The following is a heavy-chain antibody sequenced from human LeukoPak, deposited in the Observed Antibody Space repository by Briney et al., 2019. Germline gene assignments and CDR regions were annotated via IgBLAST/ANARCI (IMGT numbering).Heavy chain of an antibody. CDR3: GRDPNGDYVGAFEF. V-gene: IGHV3-23*01. CDR2: IHGNGETT. D-gene: IGHD3-16*01. CDR1: GFMFSRFG. J-gene: IGHJ3*01. Sequence: GGSVRLSCVGSGFMFSRFGLIWVRQAPGKGLEWVSGIHGNGETTYYGDSVKGRFTISRDDSKSTLYLQRSSLRVEDTAEYFCGRDPNGDYVGAFEFWGQGTKVAVSS.